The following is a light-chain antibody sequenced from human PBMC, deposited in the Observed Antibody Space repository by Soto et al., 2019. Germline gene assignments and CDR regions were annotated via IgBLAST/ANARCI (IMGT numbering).Light chain of an antibody. CDR3: QQSGAT. J-gene: IGKJ1*01. CDR2: GAS. Sequence: EVVMTQSPATLSVSPGERVTLSCRASESLSTNLAWYQQRPGQAPRLLIYGASTRATGIPARFSGSGSGTEFTLTISSLQSEDFAVYYCQQSGATFGQGTKVEI. CDR1: ESLSTN. V-gene: IGKV3-15*01.